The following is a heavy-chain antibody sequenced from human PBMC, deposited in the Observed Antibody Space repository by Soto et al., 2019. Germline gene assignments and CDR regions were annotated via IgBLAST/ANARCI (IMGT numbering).Heavy chain of an antibody. J-gene: IGHJ4*02. CDR3: AKVVWSDSGDIDY. Sequence: QVQLVESGGGVVQPGRSLRLSCAASGFTFSSYGMHWVRQAPGKGLEWVAVISYDGSNKYYADSVKGRFTISRDNSKNTLYLQMNSLRAEDTAVYYCAKVVWSDSGDIDYWGQGTLVTVSS. D-gene: IGHD4-17*01. V-gene: IGHV3-30*18. CDR2: ISYDGSNK. CDR1: GFTFSSYG.